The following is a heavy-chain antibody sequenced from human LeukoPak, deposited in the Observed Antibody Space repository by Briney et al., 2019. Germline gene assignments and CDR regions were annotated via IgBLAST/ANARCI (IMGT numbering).Heavy chain of an antibody. CDR1: RYTFTSYD. CDR2: MNPNSGNT. Sequence: ASVKVSCKASRYTFTSYDINWVRQATGQGLEWMGWMNPNSGNTGYAQKFQGRVTMTRSTSINTAYMELNSLTSEDTAVYYCARSSVGARRRIDYWGQGTLVTVSP. J-gene: IGHJ4*02. CDR3: ARSSVGARRRIDY. V-gene: IGHV1-8*01. D-gene: IGHD1-26*01.